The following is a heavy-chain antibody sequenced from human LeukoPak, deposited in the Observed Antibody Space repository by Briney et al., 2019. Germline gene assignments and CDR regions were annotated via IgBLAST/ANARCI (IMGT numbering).Heavy chain of an antibody. CDR1: GGSISSYY. J-gene: IGHJ4*02. CDR2: IYYSGST. CDR3: ARIGSYYGSGSYYED. D-gene: IGHD3-10*01. V-gene: IGHV4-59*01. Sequence: SETLSLTCAVSGGSISSYYWSWIRQPPGKGLEWIGYIYYSGSTNYNPSLKSRVTISVGTSKNQFSLKLSSVTAADTAVYYCARIGSYYGSGSYYEDWGQGTLVTVSS.